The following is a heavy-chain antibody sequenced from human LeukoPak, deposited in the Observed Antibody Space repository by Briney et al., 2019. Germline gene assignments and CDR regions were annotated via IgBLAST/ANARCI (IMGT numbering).Heavy chain of an antibody. Sequence: SETLSLTCAVSGGSISSGGYSWSWTRQPPGKGLEWIGYIYHSGSTYYNPSLKSRVTISVDRSKNQFSLKLSSVTAADTAVYYCARLFAGLDYWGQGTLVTVSS. J-gene: IGHJ4*02. D-gene: IGHD3-22*01. V-gene: IGHV4-30-2*01. CDR3: ARLFAGLDY. CDR2: IYHSGST. CDR1: GGSISSGGYS.